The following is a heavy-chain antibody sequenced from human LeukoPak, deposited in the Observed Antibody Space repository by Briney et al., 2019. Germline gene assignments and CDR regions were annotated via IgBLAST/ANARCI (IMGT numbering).Heavy chain of an antibody. D-gene: IGHD3-10*01. CDR2: ISHDGSNK. Sequence: PGRSLRLSCAASGFTFSSYAMHWVRQAPGKGLEWVTFISHDGSNKHYADSVKGRFTISRDNSKSTLFLQMNSLRTEDTAVYYCARQMVRGTNCFDPWGQGTLVTVSS. V-gene: IGHV3-30*04. CDR1: GFTFSSYA. J-gene: IGHJ5*02. CDR3: ARQMVRGTNCFDP.